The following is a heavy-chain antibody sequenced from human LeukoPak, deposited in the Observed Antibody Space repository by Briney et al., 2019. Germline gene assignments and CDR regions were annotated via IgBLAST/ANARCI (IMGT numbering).Heavy chain of an antibody. Sequence: SGPTLVNPTQTLTLTCTFSGFSLSTSGVGVGWIRQPPGKALEWLALIYWNDDKRYSPSLKSRLTITKDTSKNQVVLTMTNMDPVDTATYYCARRRDDFWDYYYYMDVWGKGTTVTVSS. D-gene: IGHD3-3*01. J-gene: IGHJ6*03. CDR3: ARRRDDFWDYYYYMDV. V-gene: IGHV2-5*01. CDR2: IYWNDDK. CDR1: GFSLSTSGVG.